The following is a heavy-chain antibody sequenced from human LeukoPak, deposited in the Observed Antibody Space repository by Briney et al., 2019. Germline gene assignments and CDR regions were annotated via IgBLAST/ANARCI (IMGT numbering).Heavy chain of an antibody. Sequence: PGGSLRLSCAASGFTLSSYAMSWVRQAPGKGLEWVSGITGSGGSTYYADSVKGRFTISRDNSKNTLSLQMNSLRAEDTAVYYCAKGGGGDYWGQGTLVTVSS. V-gene: IGHV3-23*01. J-gene: IGHJ4*02. CDR2: ITGSGGST. D-gene: IGHD3-10*01. CDR3: AKGGGGDY. CDR1: GFTLSSYA.